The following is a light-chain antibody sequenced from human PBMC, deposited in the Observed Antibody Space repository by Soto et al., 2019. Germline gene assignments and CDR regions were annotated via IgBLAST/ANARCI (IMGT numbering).Light chain of an antibody. CDR1: QSVSSNY. CDR2: GAS. Sequence: IVLTQSPGTLSLSPGGRASLSCRSSQSVSSNYLAWYQRKPGQAPRLLIYGASRRATGIPDRFSGSASGTDFTLTISRLEPEDFAVYFCQQYSDLPMTFGQGTRREIK. CDR3: QQYSDLPMT. J-gene: IGKJ5*01. V-gene: IGKV3-20*01.